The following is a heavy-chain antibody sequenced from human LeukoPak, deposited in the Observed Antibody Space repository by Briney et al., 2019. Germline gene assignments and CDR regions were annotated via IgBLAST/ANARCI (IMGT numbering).Heavy chain of an antibody. J-gene: IGHJ4*02. Sequence: PGGSLRLSCAASGFTFSSYAMSWVRQAPGKGLEWVSAISGSGSSTYYADSVKGRFTISRDNSKNTLYLQMNSPRAEDTAVYYCAKDTGYSYGFDYWGQGTLVTVSS. CDR2: ISGSGSST. CDR1: GFTFSSYA. V-gene: IGHV3-23*01. CDR3: AKDTGYSYGFDY. D-gene: IGHD5-18*01.